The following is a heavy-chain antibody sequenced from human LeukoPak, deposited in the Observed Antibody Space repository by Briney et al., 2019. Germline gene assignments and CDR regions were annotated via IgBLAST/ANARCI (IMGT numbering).Heavy chain of an antibody. D-gene: IGHD2-2*01. J-gene: IGHJ4*02. Sequence: SETLSLTCAVNGRPFRGYYWRWIRQPPGKGLECLGEINESGNTHHNPSLKSRVTLSVDTSKSQFSLKLSSVTAADTAVYYCARGPDDIVVVPLDYWGRGTLVTVSS. CDR3: ARGPDDIVVVPLDY. CDR2: INESGNT. V-gene: IGHV4-34*01. CDR1: GRPFRGYY.